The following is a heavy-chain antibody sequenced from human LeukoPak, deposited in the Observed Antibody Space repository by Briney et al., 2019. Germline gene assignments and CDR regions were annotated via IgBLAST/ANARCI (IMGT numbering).Heavy chain of an antibody. J-gene: IGHJ4*02. V-gene: IGHV3-7*01. CDR2: IKQDGSVK. Sequence: PGGSLRLSRAASGFTFSNYWMSWVRQAPGKGLEWVANIKQDGSVKWYVDSVKGRFTISRDNAKNSLYLQMNSLRAEDAAVYYCARDIGGVSSDYWGQGTLVTVSS. CDR3: ARDIGGVSSDY. D-gene: IGHD1-26*01. CDR1: GFTFSNYW.